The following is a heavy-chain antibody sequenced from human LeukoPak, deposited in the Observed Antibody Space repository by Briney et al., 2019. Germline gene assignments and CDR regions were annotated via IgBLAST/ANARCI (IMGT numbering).Heavy chain of an antibody. J-gene: IGHJ4*02. V-gene: IGHV3-23*01. D-gene: IGHD2-21*02. Sequence: GGSLRLSCAASGFTFGSYAMSWVRQAPGKGLEWVSGISGSGGTTYYADPVKGRFTISRDNSKNTYLQMNSLRAEDTAAYYCAKDSRSTLPRGRLDYWGQGTLVTVSS. CDR1: GFTFGSYA. CDR3: AKDSRSTLPRGRLDY. CDR2: ISGSGGTT.